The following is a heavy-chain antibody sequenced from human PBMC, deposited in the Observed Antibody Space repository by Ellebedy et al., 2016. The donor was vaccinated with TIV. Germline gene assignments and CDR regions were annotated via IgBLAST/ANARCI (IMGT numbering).Heavy chain of an antibody. CDR1: GFTFSSYA. CDR2: ISYDGSNK. J-gene: IGHJ6*02. V-gene: IGHV3-30-3*01. Sequence: PGGSLRLSCAASGFTFSSYAMHWVRQAPGKGLEWVAVISYDGSNKYYADSVKGRFTISRDNSKNTLYLQMNSLRAEDTAVYYCARGWGVGATYYYGMDVWGQGTTVTVSS. D-gene: IGHD1-26*01. CDR3: ARGWGVGATYYYGMDV.